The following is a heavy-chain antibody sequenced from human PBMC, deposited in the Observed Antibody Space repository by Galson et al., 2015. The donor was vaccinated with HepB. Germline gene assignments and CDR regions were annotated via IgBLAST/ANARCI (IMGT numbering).Heavy chain of an antibody. D-gene: IGHD2-2*01. V-gene: IGHV3-48*02. J-gene: IGHJ6*02. CDR3: ARKKTCCSSSSCLIRYYGMDV. Sequence: SLRLSCAASGFTLSSYSMNWVRQAPGKGLEWVSYMRSSSSTKYYADSVKGRFTISRDNAKNSLYLQMNSLRDEDTAVYYCARKKTCCSSSSCLIRYYGMDVWGQGTTVTVSS. CDR2: MRSSSSTK. CDR1: GFTLSSYS.